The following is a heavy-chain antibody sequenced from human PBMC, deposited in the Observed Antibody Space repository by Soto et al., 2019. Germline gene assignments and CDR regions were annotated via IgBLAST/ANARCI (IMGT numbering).Heavy chain of an antibody. D-gene: IGHD6-19*01. V-gene: IGHV3-9*01. CDR3: VKDSTVSGVRQGLDF. J-gene: IGHJ4*02. CDR1: GFTFDDYA. CDR2: IIWNSAYI. Sequence: GGSLRLSCAVSGFTFDDYAMHWVRQAPGKGLEWVAGIIWNSAYIVYADSVKGRFTISRDNAKNSLHLQMDSLRAEDTALYYCVKDSTVSGVRQGLDFWGRGTLVTVSS.